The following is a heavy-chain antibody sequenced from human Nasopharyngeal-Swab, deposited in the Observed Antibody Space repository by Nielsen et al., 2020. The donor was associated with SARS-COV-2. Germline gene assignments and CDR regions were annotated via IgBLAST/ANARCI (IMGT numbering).Heavy chain of an antibody. J-gene: IGHJ5*02. CDR2: ITGNGDTT. D-gene: IGHD6-13*01. CDR1: GFTFSSYS. V-gene: IGHV3-23*01. Sequence: GSLRLSCAASGFTFSSYSMSWLRQAPGKGLEWVSTITGNGDTTYYADSAKGRFTISRDNSENTVYLQMNSLRAEDTALYHCARPLSRDSTWTTEANWFDPWGQGTLVTVSS. CDR3: ARPLSRDSTWTTEANWFDP.